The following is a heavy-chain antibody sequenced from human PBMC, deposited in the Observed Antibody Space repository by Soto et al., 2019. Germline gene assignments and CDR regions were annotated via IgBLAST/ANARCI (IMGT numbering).Heavy chain of an antibody. CDR1: GFIFDDYA. CDR2: ISWHSRSV. V-gene: IGHV3-9*01. J-gene: IGHJ6*03. CDR3: AKGADMLDYYYFMDV. D-gene: IGHD3-10*02. Sequence: EVQLVESGGDLVQPGGSLRLSCAASGFIFDDYAMHWARQVPGRGLEWVSGISWHSRSVAYADSVKGRFTISRDSANLYLQMNSLRSEDSALYYCAKGADMLDYYYFMDVWGKGTTVTVSS.